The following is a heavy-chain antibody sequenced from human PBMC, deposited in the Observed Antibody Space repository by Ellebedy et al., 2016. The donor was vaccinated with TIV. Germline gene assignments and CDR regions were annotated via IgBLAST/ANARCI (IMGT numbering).Heavy chain of an antibody. CDR3: ARVEPFYCSSTSCKNLGSDY. CDR1: GYTFTSYY. J-gene: IGHJ4*02. D-gene: IGHD2-2*01. CDR2: INPSGGRT. Sequence: ASVKVSXXASGYTFTSYYMHWVRQAPGQGLEWMGIINPSGGRTSYAQKFQGRVTMTRDTSTSTVYMELSSLRSEDTAVYYCARVEPFYCSSTSCKNLGSDYWGQGTLVTVSS. V-gene: IGHV1-46*01.